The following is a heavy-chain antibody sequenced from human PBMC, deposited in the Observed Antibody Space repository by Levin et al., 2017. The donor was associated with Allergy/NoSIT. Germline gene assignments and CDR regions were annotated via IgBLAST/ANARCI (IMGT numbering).Heavy chain of an antibody. V-gene: IGHV3-15*01. CDR2: IKSKTDGGTT. J-gene: IGHJ3*02. D-gene: IGHD3-9*01. CDR3: TTESPYDILTGYYKGAAFDI. CDR1: GFTFSNAW. Sequence: AGGSLRLSCAASGFTFSNAWMSWVRQAPGKGLEWVGRIKSKTDGGTTDYAAPVKGRFTISRDDSKNTLYLQMNSLKTEDTAVYYCTTESPYDILTGYYKGAAFDIWGQGTMVTVSS.